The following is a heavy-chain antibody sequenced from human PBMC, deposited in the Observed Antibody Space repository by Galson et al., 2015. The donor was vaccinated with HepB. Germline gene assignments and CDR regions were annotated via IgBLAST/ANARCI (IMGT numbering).Heavy chain of an antibody. CDR3: ARAELYSSSWVVDY. V-gene: IGHV3-33*08. Sequence: SLRLSCAASGFTFSSYGMHWVRQAPGKGLEWVAVIWYDGSNKYYADSVKGRFTISRDNSKNTLYLQMNSLRAEDTAVYYCARAELYSSSWVVDYWGQGTLVTVSS. J-gene: IGHJ4*02. CDR1: GFTFSSYG. CDR2: IWYDGSNK. D-gene: IGHD6-13*01.